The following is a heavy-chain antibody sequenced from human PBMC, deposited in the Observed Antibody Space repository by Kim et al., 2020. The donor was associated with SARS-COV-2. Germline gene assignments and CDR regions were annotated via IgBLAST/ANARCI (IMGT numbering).Heavy chain of an antibody. CDR1: GGSISSYY. Sequence: SETLSLTCTVSGGSISSYYWSWIRQPPGKGLEWIGYIYYSGSTNYNPSLKSRVTISVDTSKNQFSLKLSSVTAADTAVYYCARSPVGYYYGSGSYYKPSWFDPWGQGTLVTVSS. V-gene: IGHV4-59*01. J-gene: IGHJ5*02. CDR2: IYYSGST. CDR3: ARSPVGYYYGSGSYYKPSWFDP. D-gene: IGHD3-10*01.